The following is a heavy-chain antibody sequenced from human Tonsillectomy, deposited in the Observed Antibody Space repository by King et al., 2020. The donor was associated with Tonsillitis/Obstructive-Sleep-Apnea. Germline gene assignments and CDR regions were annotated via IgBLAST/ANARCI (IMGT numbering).Heavy chain of an antibody. J-gene: IGHJ5*02. CDR1: GFSVSTYY. D-gene: IGHD3-3*01. Sequence: VQLVESGGGLVQPGGSLRLSCAASGFSVSTYYMSWVRQAPGKGLEWVSVIYSGGSTYYADSLKGRFIISRDNSKNTLYLQMNTLRAEDTAVYYCARGGDWDDFWSGYPPRGWFDPWGQGTLVTVSS. V-gene: IGHV3-66*01. CDR3: ARGGDWDDFWSGYPPRGWFDP. CDR2: IYSGGST.